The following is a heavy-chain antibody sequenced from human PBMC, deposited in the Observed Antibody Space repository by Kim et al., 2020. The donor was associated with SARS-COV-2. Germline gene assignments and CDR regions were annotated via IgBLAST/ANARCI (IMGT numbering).Heavy chain of an antibody. V-gene: IGHV3-23*01. J-gene: IGHJ6*02. CDR3: AKDHSSGYYSQGYYYGMDV. Sequence: GGSLRLSCAASGFTFSSYAMSWVRQAPGKGLEWVSAISGSGGSTYYADSVKGRITISRDSSKNTLYLQMNSLRAEDTAVYYCAKDHSSGYYSQGYYYGMDVWGQGTTVTVSS. CDR2: ISGSGGST. D-gene: IGHD3-22*01. CDR1: GFTFSSYA.